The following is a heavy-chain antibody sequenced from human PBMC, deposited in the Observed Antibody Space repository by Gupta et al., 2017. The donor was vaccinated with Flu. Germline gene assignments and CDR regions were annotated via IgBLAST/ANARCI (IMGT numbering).Heavy chain of an antibody. J-gene: IGHJ3*02. Sequence: EVQLVQSGAEVKKPGESLKISCKGSGYTFTSHWIAWVRQMPGKGLEWMGIIYPGDSDIRYSPSFQGQVTISADKPISTAYLQWSSLKTSDTAIYYCARQASSVGTGIFDIWGQGTMVTVSS. V-gene: IGHV5-51*04. D-gene: IGHD1-1*01. CDR2: IYPGDSDI. CDR1: GYTFTSHW. CDR3: ARQASSVGTGIFDI.